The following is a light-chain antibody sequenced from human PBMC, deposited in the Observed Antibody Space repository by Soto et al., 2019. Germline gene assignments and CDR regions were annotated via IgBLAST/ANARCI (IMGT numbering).Light chain of an antibody. Sequence: EIVLTQSPGTLSLSPGERVTLSCRASQSISNNHLAWYQQKPGQAPRLLIHGTSNRATGIPDRFSGSGSGTDFTLTFSRLEPEDFAVYYCEYYGTSITVGGGTKVDTK. J-gene: IGKJ4*01. CDR3: EYYGTSIT. CDR2: GTS. CDR1: QSISNNH. V-gene: IGKV3-20*01.